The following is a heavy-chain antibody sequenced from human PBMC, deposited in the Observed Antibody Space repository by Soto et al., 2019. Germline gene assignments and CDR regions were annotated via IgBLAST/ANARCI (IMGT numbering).Heavy chain of an antibody. CDR1: GYTFASYY. CDR3: ARTLWSGYLGTEPNGMDV. Sequence: ASVKVSCKASGYTFASYYMHWVRQAPGQGLEWMGIINPSGGSTSYAQKFQGRVTMTRDTSTSTVYMELSSLRSEDTAVYYCARTLWSGYLGTEPNGMDVWGQGTTVTVSS. CDR2: INPSGGST. J-gene: IGHJ6*02. V-gene: IGHV1-46*01. D-gene: IGHD3-3*01.